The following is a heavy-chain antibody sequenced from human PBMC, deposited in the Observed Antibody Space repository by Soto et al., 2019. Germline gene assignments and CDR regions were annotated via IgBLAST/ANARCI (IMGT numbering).Heavy chain of an antibody. CDR1: GYTFTSYG. D-gene: IGHD1-26*01. Sequence: QVHLVQSGAEVKKPGASVKVSCKASGYTFTSYGITWVRQAPGQGLEWMGWISAHNGNTDYAQKLQGRVIVTRDTSTSTAYMELXXXXXXXXXXXXCARGRYGDYWGQGALVTVSS. CDR3: ARGRYGDY. CDR2: ISAHNGNT. V-gene: IGHV1-18*01. J-gene: IGHJ4*02.